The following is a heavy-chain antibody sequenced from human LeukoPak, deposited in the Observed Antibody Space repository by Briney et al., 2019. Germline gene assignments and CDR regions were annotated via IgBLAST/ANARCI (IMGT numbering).Heavy chain of an antibody. D-gene: IGHD3-10*01. V-gene: IGHV4-61*08. J-gene: IGHJ4*02. CDR1: GGSISSGDYY. CDR3: ARASLQYCGSGSSAPYFEY. CDR2: ISYSGST. Sequence: SQTLSLTCTVSGGSISSGDYYSSWIRQPPGKGLEWIGYISYSGSTDYNPSLKSRVTISVDTSKNQFSLRLFSVTAADTAVYYCARASLQYCGSGSSAPYFEYWGQGTLVTVSS.